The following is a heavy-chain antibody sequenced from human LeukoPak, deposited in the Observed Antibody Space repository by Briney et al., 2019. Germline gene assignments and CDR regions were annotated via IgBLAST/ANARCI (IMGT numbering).Heavy chain of an antibody. CDR1: GFTFSSHW. Sequence: TGGSLRLSCAASGFTFSSHWMHWVRHAPGKGLVWVSRINSDGSSTSYADSVKGRFTISRDNAKNTLYLQMNSLRAEDTAVYYCASRIAVAGTGRPNYWGQGTLVTVSS. CDR2: INSDGSST. CDR3: ASRIAVAGTGRPNY. V-gene: IGHV3-74*01. D-gene: IGHD6-19*01. J-gene: IGHJ4*02.